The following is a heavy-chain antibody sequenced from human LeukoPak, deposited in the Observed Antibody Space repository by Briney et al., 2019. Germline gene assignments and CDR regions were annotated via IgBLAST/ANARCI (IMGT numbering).Heavy chain of an antibody. Sequence: ASVKVSCKTSGYTFIDYYLHWVRQAPGQGLEWLGWINPNSGDTLYAERFQGRVTMTRDTSIRTAYMEVTRLTYDDTAMYYCASGGSSEHTAYFYYGMDFWGQGTTVTVSS. CDR2: INPNSGDT. D-gene: IGHD6-19*01. CDR3: ASGGSSEHTAYFYYGMDF. CDR1: GYTFIDYY. J-gene: IGHJ6*02. V-gene: IGHV1-2*02.